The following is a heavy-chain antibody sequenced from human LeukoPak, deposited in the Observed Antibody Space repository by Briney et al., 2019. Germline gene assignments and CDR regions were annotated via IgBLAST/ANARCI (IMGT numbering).Heavy chain of an antibody. V-gene: IGHV1-18*01. CDR1: GYTFTSYG. CDR3: ARDLGSNMRVRGVMGY. D-gene: IGHD3-10*01. Sequence: ASVKVSCKASGYTFTSYGISWVRQAPGQGLDWMGWISAYNGNTNYAQKLQGRVTMTTDTSTSTAYMELRSLRSDDTAVYYCARDLGSNMRVRGVMGYWGQGTLVTVSS. CDR2: ISAYNGNT. J-gene: IGHJ4*02.